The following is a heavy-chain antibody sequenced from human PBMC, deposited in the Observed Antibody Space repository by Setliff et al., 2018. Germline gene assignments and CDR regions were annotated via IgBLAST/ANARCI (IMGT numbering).Heavy chain of an antibody. CDR1: GYSFTTYA. D-gene: IGHD3-10*01. V-gene: IGHV7-4-1*02. J-gene: IGHJ6*03. CDR3: ARASRFGTVKWRGDYYMDV. CDR2: INTNTGNP. Sequence: ASVKVSCKASGYSFTTYAMNWVRQAPGQGLEWMGWINTNTGNPTYAQGFTGRFVFSLDTSVSTAYLQISSLKPEDTAVYYCARASRFGTVKWRGDYYMDVWGKGTTVTVSS.